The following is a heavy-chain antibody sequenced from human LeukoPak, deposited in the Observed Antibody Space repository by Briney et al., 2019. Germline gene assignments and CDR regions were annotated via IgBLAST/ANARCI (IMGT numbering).Heavy chain of an antibody. V-gene: IGHV3-74*01. D-gene: IGHD2-2*01. J-gene: IGHJ4*02. CDR2: INGDGSWT. CDR1: GNYW. CDR3: VSFYETD. Sequence: GGSLRLSCAASGNYWMHWVRQAPGKGLVWVSHINGDGSWTTYADSVKGRFTISKDNAKNTVYLQMNNLRAEDTAVYYCVSFYETDWGRGTLVTVSS.